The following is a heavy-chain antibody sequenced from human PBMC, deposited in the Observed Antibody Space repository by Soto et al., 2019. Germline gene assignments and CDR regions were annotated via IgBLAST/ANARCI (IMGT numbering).Heavy chain of an antibody. CDR1: GVSIHNSHSF. V-gene: IGHV4-39*01. CDR2: VYHNGGA. Sequence: SETLSRNCTVSGVSIHNSHSFWAWIRQPPGKGLQFIASVYHNGGAHYNSSLKSRVTISVDTANNQVSLRMRSLTAADTAFYYCGRVVEGATRHTDPDSWGQGILVTVSS. J-gene: IGHJ5*01. D-gene: IGHD2-21*01. CDR3: GRVVEGATRHTDPDS.